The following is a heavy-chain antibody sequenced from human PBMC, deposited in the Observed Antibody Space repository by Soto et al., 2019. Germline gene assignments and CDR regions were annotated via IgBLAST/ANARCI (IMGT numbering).Heavy chain of an antibody. D-gene: IGHD2-21*02. CDR1: GFTFNYYW. V-gene: IGHV3-74*01. Sequence: EVQLVESGGGLGQPGGSLRLSCVASGFTFNYYWMHWVRQAPGKGLVWVSRIQSDGSSPDYVDSVKGRFTISRDNAKNTLYLQMNNLRAEDTAVYYCARGGDPDYWGQGTLVTVSS. J-gene: IGHJ4*02. CDR3: ARGGDPDY. CDR2: IQSDGSSP.